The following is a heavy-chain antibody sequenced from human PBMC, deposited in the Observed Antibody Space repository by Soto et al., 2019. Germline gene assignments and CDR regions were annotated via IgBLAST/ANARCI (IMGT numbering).Heavy chain of an antibody. Sequence: GVLRLSCAASGFTFSSYAMSWVRQAPGKGLEWVSAISGSGGSTYYADSVKGRFTISRDNSKNTLYLQMNSLRAEDTAVYYCARDMRVESDFWSGYTVYYYYYGMDVWGQGTTVTVSS. D-gene: IGHD3-3*01. V-gene: IGHV3-23*01. CDR3: ARDMRVESDFWSGYTVYYYYYGMDV. CDR2: ISGSGGST. CDR1: GFTFSSYA. J-gene: IGHJ6*02.